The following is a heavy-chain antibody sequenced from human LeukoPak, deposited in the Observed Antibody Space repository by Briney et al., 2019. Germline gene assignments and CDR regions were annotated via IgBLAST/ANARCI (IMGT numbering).Heavy chain of an antibody. CDR2: IKQDGSEK. CDR1: GFTFSSYW. V-gene: IGHV3-7*01. CDR3: ATYYDFWSGYPHAFDI. Sequence: GGSLRLSCAASGFTFSSYWMSWVRQAPGKGLEWVANIKQDGSEKYYVDSVKGRFTISRDNAKNSLYLQMNSLRAEDTAVYYCATYYDFWSGYPHAFDIWGQGTMVTVSS. D-gene: IGHD3-3*01. J-gene: IGHJ3*02.